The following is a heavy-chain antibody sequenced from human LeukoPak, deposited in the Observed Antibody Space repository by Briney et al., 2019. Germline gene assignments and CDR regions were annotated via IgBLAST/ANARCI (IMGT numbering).Heavy chain of an antibody. D-gene: IGHD2-21*01. CDR1: DVSVTTRDSY. CDR2: AYYSGST. J-gene: IGHJ4*02. V-gene: IGHV4-39*07. CDR3: AREGDNCLDY. Sequence: SVTLSLTCTVSDVSVTTRDSYWGWIRQPPGKGLEWIGSAYYSGSTYFNPSLKSRLSISVDTSKNQFSLRLTSVTAADTAVYYCAREGDNCLDYWGQGTLVTVSS.